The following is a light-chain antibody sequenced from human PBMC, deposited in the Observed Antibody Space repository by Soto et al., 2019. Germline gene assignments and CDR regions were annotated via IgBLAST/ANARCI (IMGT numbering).Light chain of an antibody. CDR3: ETWNSNSQV. CDR1: SGHSSYI. J-gene: IGLJ2*01. V-gene: IGLV4-60*02. CDR2: LEGSGTY. Sequence: QSVLTQSSASSASLGSSVRLTCTLSSGHSSYIIAWHQQQPGKAPRYLMKLEGSGTYNKGSGVPDRFSGSSSGADRYLTISNLKLEDEAAYHCETWNSNSQVFGGGTQLTV.